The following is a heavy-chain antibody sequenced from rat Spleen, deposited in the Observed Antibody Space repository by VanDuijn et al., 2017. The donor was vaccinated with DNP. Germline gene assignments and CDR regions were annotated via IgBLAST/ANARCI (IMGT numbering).Heavy chain of an antibody. CDR3: AIWTRYFDY. CDR1: GYSITSNF. Sequence: EVQLQESGSGLVKPSQSPSLTCSITGYSITSNFWGWIRKFPGNKMEYIGHISYSGSTNYNPSLKSRISITRDTSKKHFLLQLNSVNTDDTATYYCAIWTRYFDYWGQGVMVTVSS. CDR2: ISYSGST. J-gene: IGHJ2*01. V-gene: IGHV3-1*01. D-gene: IGHD1-7*01.